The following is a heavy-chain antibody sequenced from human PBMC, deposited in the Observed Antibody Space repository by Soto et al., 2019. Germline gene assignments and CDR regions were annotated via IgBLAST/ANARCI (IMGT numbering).Heavy chain of an antibody. CDR2: ISSSGSTI. CDR1: GFTFSDYY. CDR3: ARLHGQYYYYYYMDV. V-gene: IGHV3-11*01. Sequence: GGSLRLSCAASGFTFSDYYMSWIRQAPGKGLEWVSYISSSGSTISYADSVKGRFTISRDNAKNSLYLQMNSLRAEDTAVYYCARLHGQYYYYYYMDVWGKGTTVTVSS. J-gene: IGHJ6*03.